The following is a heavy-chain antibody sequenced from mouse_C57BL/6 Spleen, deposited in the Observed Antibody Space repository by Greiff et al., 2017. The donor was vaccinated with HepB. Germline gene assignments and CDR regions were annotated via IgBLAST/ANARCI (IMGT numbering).Heavy chain of an antibody. CDR3: ARDRGY. V-gene: IGHV3-6*01. D-gene: IGHD3-3*01. J-gene: IGHJ2*01. CDR1: GYSITSGYY. Sequence: EVKLQQSGPGLVKPSPSLTLTCSVTGYSITSGYYWYWIRQFPGNKLEWMVYISYDGSNNYNPTVKKQISITRDTSKNQFFLKLNSVTTEDTATCYCARDRGYWGQGTTLTVYS. CDR2: ISYDGSN.